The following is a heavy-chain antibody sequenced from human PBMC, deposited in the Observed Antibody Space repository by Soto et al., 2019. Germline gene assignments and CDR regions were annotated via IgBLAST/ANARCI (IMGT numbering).Heavy chain of an antibody. V-gene: IGHV1-2*04. D-gene: IGHD6-13*01. CDR2: INPNSGGT. CDR1: GYTFTGYY. J-gene: IGHJ3*02. Sequence: ASVKVSCKASGYTFTGYYMYWVRQAPGQGLEWMGWINPNSGGTNYAQKFQGWVTMTRDTSISTAYMELSRLRPDDTAVYYCARDRGIAAAGTLHDAFDIWGKGTTVTASS. CDR3: ARDRGIAAAGTLHDAFDI.